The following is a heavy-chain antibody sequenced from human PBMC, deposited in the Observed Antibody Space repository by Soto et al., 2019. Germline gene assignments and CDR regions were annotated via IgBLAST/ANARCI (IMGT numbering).Heavy chain of an antibody. CDR2: ITGGGTSI. V-gene: IGHV3-23*01. D-gene: IGHD5-12*01. J-gene: IGHJ4*02. CDR3: AKHQYSFAHYIDH. CDR1: GFDFCGYA. Sequence: GGSLRLSCAASGFDFCGYAMSWVRQAPGKGLQWVSVITGGGTSIYYAASVKGRFSIARAKSSNTLVLHMSSLRAEDTALYYCAKHQYSFAHYIDHWGQGT.